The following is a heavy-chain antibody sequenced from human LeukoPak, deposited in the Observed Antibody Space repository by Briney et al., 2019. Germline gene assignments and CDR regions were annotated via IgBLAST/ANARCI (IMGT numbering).Heavy chain of an antibody. CDR3: ARSPGDFWSGSYYYYYMDV. D-gene: IGHD3-3*01. Sequence: SETLSLTCTVSGGSISSYYWSWIRQPPGKGLEWIGYIYYSGSTNHNPSLKSRVTISVDTSKNQFSLKLSSVTAADTAVYYCARSPGDFWSGSYYYYYMDVWGKGTTVTVSS. CDR2: IYYSGST. J-gene: IGHJ6*03. V-gene: IGHV4-59*01. CDR1: GGSISSYY.